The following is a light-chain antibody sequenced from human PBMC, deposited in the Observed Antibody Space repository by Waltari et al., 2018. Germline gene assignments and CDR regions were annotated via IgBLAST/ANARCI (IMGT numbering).Light chain of an antibody. J-gene: IGKJ5*01. V-gene: IGKV4-1*01. Sequence: DIVMTQSPDSLAVSLGERATINCKSSQALFYTSNNNNYLAWYQQKPGQPPKLLIHWASTREAGVPDRFSGSGSGTDFTLTISSLQAEDVAVYYGQQYYKSPLTFGQGTRLEIK. CDR1: QALFYTSNNNNY. CDR2: WAS. CDR3: QQYYKSPLT.